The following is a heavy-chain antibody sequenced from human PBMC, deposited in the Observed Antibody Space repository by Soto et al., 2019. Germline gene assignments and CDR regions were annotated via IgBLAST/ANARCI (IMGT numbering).Heavy chain of an antibody. V-gene: IGHV4-61*01. Sequence: ETMSLNGTVCIDCFSIASFDWIWIQQAPGKGLEWIGFIYFSGSTNYNPSLKSRVTVSLDTSKNQFSLKLRSVTPADTAVYFCARVNSGRNWFDPWGQGTLVTVSS. CDR2: IYFSGST. CDR3: ARVNSGRNWFDP. D-gene: IGHD6-19*01. CDR1: IDCFSIASFD. J-gene: IGHJ5*02.